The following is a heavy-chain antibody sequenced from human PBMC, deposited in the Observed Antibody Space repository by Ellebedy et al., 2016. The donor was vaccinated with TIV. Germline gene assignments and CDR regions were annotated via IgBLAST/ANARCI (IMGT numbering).Heavy chain of an antibody. CDR1: GFTFSSYS. CDR2: ISSSSSYI. Sequence: GESLKISCAASGFTFSSYSMNWVRQAPGKGLEWVSSISSSSSYIYYADSVKGRFTISRDNAKNSLYLQMNSLRAEDTAVYYCARDLGGQDDYWGQGTLVTVSS. D-gene: IGHD3-16*01. V-gene: IGHV3-21*01. CDR3: ARDLGGQDDY. J-gene: IGHJ4*02.